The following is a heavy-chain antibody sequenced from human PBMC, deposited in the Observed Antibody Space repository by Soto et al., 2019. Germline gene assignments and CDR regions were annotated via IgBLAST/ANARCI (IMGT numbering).Heavy chain of an antibody. Sequence: GASVKVSCKASGGTFSSYAISWVRQAPGQGLEWMGGIIPIFGTANYAQKFQGRVTITADESTSTAYMELSSLRSEDTAVYYCARDRGRDGRQLRGWFDPWGQGTLVTSPQ. CDR3: ARDRGRDGRQLRGWFDP. J-gene: IGHJ5*02. CDR1: GGTFSSYA. CDR2: IIPIFGTA. V-gene: IGHV1-69*13. D-gene: IGHD3-10*01.